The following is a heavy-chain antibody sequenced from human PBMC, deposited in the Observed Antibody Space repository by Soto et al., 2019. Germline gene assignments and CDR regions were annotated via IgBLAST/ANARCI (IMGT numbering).Heavy chain of an antibody. Sequence: GSLRLSCTTSGFTFGDYALSRVRQAPGKGLEWVGFIRRNAYGGTTDYAASVKGRFTISRDDSKSIAYLQMNSLRTEDTALYYCTRASSLDFDFWGQGTLVTVSS. CDR3: TRASSLDFDF. CDR2: IRRNAYGGTT. CDR1: GFTFGDYA. D-gene: IGHD3-16*01. J-gene: IGHJ4*02. V-gene: IGHV3-49*04.